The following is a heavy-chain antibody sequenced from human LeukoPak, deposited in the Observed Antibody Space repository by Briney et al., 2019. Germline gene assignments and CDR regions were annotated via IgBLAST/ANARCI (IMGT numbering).Heavy chain of an antibody. CDR2: INHSGST. D-gene: IGHD4-17*01. CDR3: EIRSYGMDV. J-gene: IGHJ6*02. CDR1: GGSFSGYY. V-gene: IGHV4-34*01. Sequence: SETLSLTCAVYGGSFSGYYWSWIRQPPGKGPEWIGEINHSGSTNYNPSLKSRVTISVDTSKNQFSLKLSSVTAADTAVYYCEIRSYGMDVWGQGTTVTVSS.